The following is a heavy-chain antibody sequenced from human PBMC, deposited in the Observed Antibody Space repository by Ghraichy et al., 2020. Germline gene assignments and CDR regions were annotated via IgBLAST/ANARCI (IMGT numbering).Heavy chain of an antibody. D-gene: IGHD6-6*01. V-gene: IGHV1-2*02. CDR3: ARCSPYQQLVSD. CDR2: INPNSGGT. Sequence: GWINPNSGGTNYAQKFQGRVTMTRDTSISTAYMELSRLRSDDTAVYYCARCSPYQQLVSDWGQVTLVKVS. J-gene: IGHJ4*02.